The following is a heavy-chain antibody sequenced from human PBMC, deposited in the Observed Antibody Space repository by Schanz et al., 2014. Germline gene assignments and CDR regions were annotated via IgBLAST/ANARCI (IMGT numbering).Heavy chain of an antibody. CDR1: GFTLSNAW. CDR3: AKCIGWYGRCAFDI. Sequence: EVHLVESGGGLVKPGGSLRLSCAASGFTLSNAWMSWVRQAPGKGLEWVAVIYSGGSTFYTDSVKGRFTISRDNSKNTLYLQMNSLIAEDTAVYYCAKCIGWYGRCAFDIWGQGTMVTVSS. J-gene: IGHJ3*02. D-gene: IGHD6-19*01. V-gene: IGHV3-66*01. CDR2: IYSGGST.